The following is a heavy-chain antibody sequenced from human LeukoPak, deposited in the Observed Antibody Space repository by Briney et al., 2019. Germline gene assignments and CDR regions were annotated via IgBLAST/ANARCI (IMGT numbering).Heavy chain of an antibody. CDR1: GGTFSSYA. Sequence: ASVKVSCKASGGTFSSYAISWVRQAPGQGLEWMGRIIPTLGIANYAQKFQGRVTITADKSTSTAYMELSSLRSEDTAVYYCARVGGGGGDPFDYWGQGTLVTVSS. D-gene: IGHD2-21*02. CDR3: ARVGGGGGDPFDY. J-gene: IGHJ4*02. CDR2: IIPTLGIA. V-gene: IGHV1-69*04.